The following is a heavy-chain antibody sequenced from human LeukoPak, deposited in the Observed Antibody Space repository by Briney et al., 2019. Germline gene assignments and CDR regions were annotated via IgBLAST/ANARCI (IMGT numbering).Heavy chain of an antibody. J-gene: IGHJ4*02. Sequence: ASVKVSCKASGYTFTGYYMHWVRQAPGQGLEWMGWINPNSGDTNYAQKFQGRVTMTRDTSISTAYMELSRVRSDDTAVYYCARDGITILGYDYWGQGTLVTISS. CDR1: GYTFTGYY. V-gene: IGHV1-2*02. D-gene: IGHD3-3*01. CDR3: ARDGITILGYDY. CDR2: INPNSGDT.